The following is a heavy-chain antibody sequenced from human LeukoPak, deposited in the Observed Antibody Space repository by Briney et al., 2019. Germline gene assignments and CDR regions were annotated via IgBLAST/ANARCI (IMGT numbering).Heavy chain of an antibody. CDR1: GFTFSSYA. CDR3: ARDKDPYYYDTSGYHQFDY. V-gene: IGHV3-23*01. D-gene: IGHD3-22*01. J-gene: IGHJ4*02. Sequence: GGSLRLSCAASGFTFSSYAMHWVRQAPGKGLEWVSAISGSGGSTYYADSVKGRFTISRDNSKNTLYLQMNSLRAEDTAVYYCARDKDPYYYDTSGYHQFDYWGQGTLVTVSS. CDR2: ISGSGGST.